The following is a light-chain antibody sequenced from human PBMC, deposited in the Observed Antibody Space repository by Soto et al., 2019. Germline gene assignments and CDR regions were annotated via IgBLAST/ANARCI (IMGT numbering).Light chain of an antibody. J-gene: IGKJ1*01. Sequence: EIVMTHSPATLSVSPVEIATLSFSSSQRVSSSYFARYQQKPGQAPRLLIYGASSRATGIPDRFSGAGSGTNFTLTISRLEPEDFAVYYCHQYGTSPRTFGQGTKVDI. V-gene: IGKV3-20*01. CDR3: HQYGTSPRT. CDR1: QRVSSSY. CDR2: GAS.